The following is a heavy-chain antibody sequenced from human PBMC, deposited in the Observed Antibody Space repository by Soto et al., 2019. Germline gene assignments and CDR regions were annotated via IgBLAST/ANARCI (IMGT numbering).Heavy chain of an antibody. Sequence: GASVKVSCKASGYTFTGYYMHWVRQAPGQGLEWMGWINPNSGGTNYAQKFQGWVTMTRDTSISTAYMELNRLRSDDTAVYYCARDGGGGSLTHPDPYYYMDVWGKGTTVTVSS. CDR1: GYTFTGYY. J-gene: IGHJ6*03. CDR2: INPNSGGT. V-gene: IGHV1-2*04. D-gene: IGHD2-15*01. CDR3: ARDGGGGSLTHPDPYYYMDV.